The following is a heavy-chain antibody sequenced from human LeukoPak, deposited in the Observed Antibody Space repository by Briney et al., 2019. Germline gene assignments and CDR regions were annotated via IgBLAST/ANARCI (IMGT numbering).Heavy chain of an antibody. CDR3: AKAGGNAFFDY. V-gene: IGHV3-23*01. D-gene: IGHD1-1*01. Sequence: GGSLRLSCAASGVTFSSYAMNWVRQGPGKGLEWVSAINPGGGSTYYADSVKGRFTISRDNSKNTLYLQMNSLRAEDTAVYYCAKAGGNAFFDYWGQGTLVTVSS. J-gene: IGHJ4*02. CDR1: GVTFSSYA. CDR2: INPGGGST.